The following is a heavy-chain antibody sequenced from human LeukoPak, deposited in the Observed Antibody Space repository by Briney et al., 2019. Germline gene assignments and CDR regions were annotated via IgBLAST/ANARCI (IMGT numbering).Heavy chain of an antibody. J-gene: IGHJ4*02. CDR1: GYTFTAYY. CDR2: VYPNGGGT. V-gene: IGHV1-2*06. CDR3: ARVEGSAATASD. D-gene: IGHD3-10*01. Sequence: RASVKVSCKASGYTFTAYYVHWVRQAPGHGLEWLGRVYPNGGGTIYAQKFQGRVTLTRDTPITTAYMELGRLTSDHTAVYYCARVEGSAATASDWGQGTLVTVSS.